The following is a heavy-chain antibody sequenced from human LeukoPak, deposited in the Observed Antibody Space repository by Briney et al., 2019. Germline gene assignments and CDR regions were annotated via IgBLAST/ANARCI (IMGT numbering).Heavy chain of an antibody. CDR3: AKVYDYGDYYFDY. CDR1: GFTFSSYS. CDR2: ISSSSSTI. Sequence: GGSLRLSCAASGFTFSSYSMNWVRQAPGKGLEWVSYISSSSSTIYYADSVKGRFTISRDNAKNSLYLQMNSLRAEDTAVYYCAKVYDYGDYYFDYWGQGTLVTVSS. V-gene: IGHV3-48*01. J-gene: IGHJ4*02. D-gene: IGHD4-17*01.